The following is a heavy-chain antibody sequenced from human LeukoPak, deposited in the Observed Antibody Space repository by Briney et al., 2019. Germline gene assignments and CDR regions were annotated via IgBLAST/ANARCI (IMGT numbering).Heavy chain of an antibody. CDR1: GYTLTELS. V-gene: IGHV1-24*01. J-gene: IGHJ4*02. Sequence: ASVKVSCKVSGYTLTELSMHWVRQAPGKGLEWMGGFDPEDGETIYEQKLQGRVTTTEDTYTDTAYMELSSLRSEDPAVYYCATGLGAPHTHAPPFDYWGQGTLVTVSS. CDR2: FDPEDGET. D-gene: IGHD1-26*01. CDR3: ATGLGAPHTHAPPFDY.